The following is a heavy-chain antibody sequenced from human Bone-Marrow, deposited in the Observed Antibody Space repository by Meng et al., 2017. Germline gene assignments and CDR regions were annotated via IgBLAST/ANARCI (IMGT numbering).Heavy chain of an antibody. Sequence: GESLKISCAASGFTFSSYGMHWVRQAPGKGLEWVAVIWYDGSNKYYADSVKGRFTISRDNSKNTLYLQMNSLRAEDTAVYYCARESSYGSNAFDIWGQGTMVTVSS. CDR1: GFTFSSYG. V-gene: IGHV3-33*01. CDR3: ARESSYGSNAFDI. CDR2: IWYDGSNK. J-gene: IGHJ3*02. D-gene: IGHD5-18*01.